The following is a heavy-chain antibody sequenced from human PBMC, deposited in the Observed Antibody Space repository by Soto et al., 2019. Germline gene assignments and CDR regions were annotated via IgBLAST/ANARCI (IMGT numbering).Heavy chain of an antibody. CDR2: ISYDGSNK. Sequence: GGSLRLSCAASGFTFSSYGMHWVRQAPGKGLEWVAVISYDGSNKYYADSVKGRFTISRDNSKNTLYLQMNSLRAEDTAVYYCAKEGPGTGSPFRFDPWGQGTLVTVSS. CDR1: GFTFSSYG. J-gene: IGHJ5*02. D-gene: IGHD7-27*01. CDR3: AKEGPGTGSPFRFDP. V-gene: IGHV3-30*18.